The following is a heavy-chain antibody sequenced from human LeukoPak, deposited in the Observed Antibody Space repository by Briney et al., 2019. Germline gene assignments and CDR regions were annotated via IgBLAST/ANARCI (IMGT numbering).Heavy chain of an antibody. Sequence: GGSLRLSCAVSGFTLSSYEMNWVRQAPGKGPEWVSYISSSGSTIYYADSVKGRFTISRDNAKNSLILQMNSLRGEDTAVYYCAREGNYYGMDVWGQGTTVTVSS. CDR2: ISSSGSTI. J-gene: IGHJ6*02. CDR1: GFTLSSYE. V-gene: IGHV3-48*03. CDR3: AREGNYYGMDV.